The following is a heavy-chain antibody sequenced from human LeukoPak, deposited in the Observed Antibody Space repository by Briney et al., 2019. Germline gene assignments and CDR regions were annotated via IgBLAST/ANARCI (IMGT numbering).Heavy chain of an antibody. Sequence: PSETLSLTCAVYGGSFSGYYWSWIRQPPGKGLEWIGEINHSGSTNYNPSLKSRVTISVDTPKNQFSLKLSSVTAADTAVYYCAGTSVDCTNGVCGEIDYWGQGTLVTVSS. CDR2: INHSGST. D-gene: IGHD2-8*01. CDR1: GGSFSGYY. CDR3: AGTSVDCTNGVCGEIDY. J-gene: IGHJ4*02. V-gene: IGHV4-34*01.